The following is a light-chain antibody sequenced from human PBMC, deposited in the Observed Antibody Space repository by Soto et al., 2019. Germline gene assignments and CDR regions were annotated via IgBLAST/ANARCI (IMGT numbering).Light chain of an antibody. Sequence: DIQMTHSPSSLSASVGDRVTITCRASQRISSYLNWYQQKPGKAAKLLIYAASSLQSGGPSRFSGSGSGTDYTLTISSLQPEDFATYYCQQSYSTPPYTFGQGTKLEIK. CDR1: QRISSY. CDR3: QQSYSTPPYT. CDR2: AAS. V-gene: IGKV1-39*01. J-gene: IGKJ2*01.